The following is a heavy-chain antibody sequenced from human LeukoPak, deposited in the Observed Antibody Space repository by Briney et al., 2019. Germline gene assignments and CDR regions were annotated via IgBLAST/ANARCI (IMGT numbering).Heavy chain of an antibody. CDR1: GGSISSHY. Sequence: SETLSLTCTVSGGSISSHYWSWIRQPPGKGLEWIGYIYYSGSTNYNPSLKSRVTISVDTSKNQFSLKLSSVTAADTAVYYCARDKIVATISSSGERSYYYDYMDVWGKGATVTVSS. V-gene: IGHV4-59*11. CDR3: ARDKIVATISSSGERSYYYDYMDV. CDR2: IYYSGST. J-gene: IGHJ6*03. D-gene: IGHD5-12*01.